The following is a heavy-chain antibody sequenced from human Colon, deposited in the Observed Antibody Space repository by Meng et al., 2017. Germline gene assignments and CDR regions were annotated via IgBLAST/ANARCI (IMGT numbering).Heavy chain of an antibody. Sequence: GESLKISCAASGFTFSTYDMNWVRQAPGKGLEWVASSSRNSGDIYYADSVKGRFTISRSNSKNSLYLEMISLRAEDTAVYYCARPDFYYNGMDVWGQGTTVTVSS. V-gene: IGHV3-21*01. J-gene: IGHJ6*02. CDR3: ARPDFYYNGMDV. CDR2: SSRNSGDI. CDR1: GFTFSTYD.